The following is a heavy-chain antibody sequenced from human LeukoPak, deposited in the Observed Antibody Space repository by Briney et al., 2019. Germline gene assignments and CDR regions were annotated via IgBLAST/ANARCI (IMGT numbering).Heavy chain of an antibody. CDR2: ISYDGSNK. CDR1: GFTFSSYA. Sequence: PGGSLRLSCAASGFTFSSYAMHRVRQAPGKGLEWVAVISYDGSNKYYADSVKGRFTISRDNSKNTLYLQMNSLRAEDTAVYYCARDLSYGDYEYYYGMDVWGQGTTVTVSS. D-gene: IGHD4-17*01. V-gene: IGHV3-30-3*01. J-gene: IGHJ6*02. CDR3: ARDLSYGDYEYYYGMDV.